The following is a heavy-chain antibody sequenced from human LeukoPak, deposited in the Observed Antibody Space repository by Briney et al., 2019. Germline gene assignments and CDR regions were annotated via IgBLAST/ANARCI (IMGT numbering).Heavy chain of an antibody. CDR1: GFTFSSYG. CDR3: AGYDSSGYYYSVSAFDI. V-gene: IGHV3-33*01. CDR2: IWYVGSNE. Sequence: GGSLRLSCAASGFTFSSYGMHWVRQAPGKGLEWVAVIWYVGSNEYYADSVKGRFTISRDNSKNTLYLQMNSLRAEDTAVYYCAGYDSSGYYYSVSAFDIWGQGTMVTVSS. J-gene: IGHJ3*02. D-gene: IGHD3-22*01.